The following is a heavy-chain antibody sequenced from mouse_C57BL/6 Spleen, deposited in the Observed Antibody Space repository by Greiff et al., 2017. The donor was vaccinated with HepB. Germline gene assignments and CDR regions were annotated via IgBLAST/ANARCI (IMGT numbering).Heavy chain of an antibody. D-gene: IGHD3-2*02. CDR1: GYTFTSYW. Sequence: QVQLQQSGAELVKPGASVKLSCKASGYTFTSYWMHWVKQRPGRGLEWIGRIDPNSGGTNYNEKFKSKATLTVDKSSSTAYMQLSSLTSEDSAVYYCAREGSGRYYYAMDYWGQGTSVTVSS. CDR2: IDPNSGGT. V-gene: IGHV1-72*01. J-gene: IGHJ4*01. CDR3: AREGSGRYYYAMDY.